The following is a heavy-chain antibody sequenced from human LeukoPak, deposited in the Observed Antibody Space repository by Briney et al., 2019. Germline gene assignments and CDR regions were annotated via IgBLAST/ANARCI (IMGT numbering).Heavy chain of an antibody. CDR1: GFTFSSYW. CDR3: TTATTGLETDFDY. J-gene: IGHJ4*02. D-gene: IGHD4-17*01. V-gene: IGHV3-15*01. Sequence: AGGSLRLSCAASGFTFSSYWMSWVRQAPGKGLEWVGRIKSKTDGGTIDYAAPVKGRFTISRDDSKNTLYLQMNSLKTEATAVYYCTTATTGLETDFDYWGQGTLVTVSS. CDR2: IKSKTDGGTI.